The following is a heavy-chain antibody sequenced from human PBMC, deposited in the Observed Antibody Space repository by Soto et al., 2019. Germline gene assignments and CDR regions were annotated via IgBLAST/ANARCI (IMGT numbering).Heavy chain of an antibody. D-gene: IGHD2-8*01. J-gene: IGHJ5*01. CDR3: ARLIGNSWLDS. CDR2: TYYRSKWDY. CDR1: GDSVSTNSAT. Sequence: SQTLSLTCVISGDSVSTNSATWDWIRQSPSRGLEWLGRTYYRSKWDYDYAASVKGRININPETSNNQVSLHLDSVTPDDTAVYYCARLIGNSWLDSWGQGTLVTVS. V-gene: IGHV6-1*01.